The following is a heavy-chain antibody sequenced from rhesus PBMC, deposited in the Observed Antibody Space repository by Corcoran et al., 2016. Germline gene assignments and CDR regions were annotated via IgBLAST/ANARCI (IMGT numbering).Heavy chain of an antibody. V-gene: IGHV4-80*01. D-gene: IGHD3-34*01. CDR2: INGNRGTT. CDR3: ARGGVNYGLDY. Sequence: QVQLQESGPGLVKPSEALSLTCAVSGVSVSRHCWRWLRQPPGKGLEWIGEINGNRGTTYYNPSLKSRVTVSKDASKNQLSLKLTSVTAADTAIYYCARGGVNYGLDYWGQGVVVTVSS. CDR1: GVSVSRHC. J-gene: IGHJ6*01.